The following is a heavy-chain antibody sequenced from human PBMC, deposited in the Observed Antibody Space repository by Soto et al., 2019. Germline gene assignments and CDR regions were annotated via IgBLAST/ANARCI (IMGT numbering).Heavy chain of an antibody. CDR1: GFTFNYYW. CDR3: ARGGDPDY. Sequence: EVQLVESGGGLVQPGGSLRLSCVASGFTFNYYWMHWVRQAPGKGRVWVSRIQSDGSRPDYVDYVKGRFTISRDNAKNTLALQMNNLRTEVTAVYYCARGGDPDYWGQGTLVTVSS. D-gene: IGHD2-21*02. CDR2: IQSDGSRP. V-gene: IGHV3-74*01. J-gene: IGHJ4*02.